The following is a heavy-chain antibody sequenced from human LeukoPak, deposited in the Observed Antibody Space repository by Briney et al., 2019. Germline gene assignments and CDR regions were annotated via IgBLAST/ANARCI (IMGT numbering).Heavy chain of an antibody. CDR1: GGSISSYY. CDR2: IYYSGST. D-gene: IGHD2-2*01. Sequence: SETLSLTCTVSGGSISSYYWSWIRQPPGKGLEWIGYIYYSGSTNYNPSLKSRVTISVDTSKNQFSLKLSSVTAADTAVYYCARKLGYCSSTSCYFAFDIWGQGTMVTVSS. CDR3: ARKLGYCSSTSCYFAFDI. V-gene: IGHV4-59*01. J-gene: IGHJ3*02.